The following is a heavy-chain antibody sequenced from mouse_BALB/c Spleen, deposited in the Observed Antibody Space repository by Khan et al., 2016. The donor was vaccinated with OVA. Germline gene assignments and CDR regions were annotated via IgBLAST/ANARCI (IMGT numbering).Heavy chain of an antibody. Sequence: EVKLQESGPGLVKPSQSLSLTCTVTGYSITSDYAWNWIRQFPGNKLEWMGYISSTGSTSYNPSLKSRISFTRDTSKNQFFLQLKSVTTEDTATYYSARSLYYSYGYALDCGGRGTSVTVSS. CDR3: ARSLYYSYGYALDC. CDR1: GYSITSDYA. D-gene: IGHD2-14*01. V-gene: IGHV3-2*02. CDR2: ISSTGST. J-gene: IGHJ4*01.